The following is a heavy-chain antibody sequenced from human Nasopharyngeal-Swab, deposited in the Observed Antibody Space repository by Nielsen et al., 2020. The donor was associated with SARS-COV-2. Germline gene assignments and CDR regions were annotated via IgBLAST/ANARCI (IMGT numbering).Heavy chain of an antibody. CDR1: GGSISSYY. D-gene: IGHD3-22*01. V-gene: IGHV4-4*07. J-gene: IGHJ4*02. CDR3: ARGTYYYDSSGPAFDH. CDR2: IYTSGST. Sequence: SETLSLTCTVSGGSISSYYWSWIRQPAGKGLEWIGRIYTSGSTNYNPSLKSRVTMSVDTSKNQFSLKLSSVTAADTAVYYCARGTYYYDSSGPAFDHWGQGTLVTVSS.